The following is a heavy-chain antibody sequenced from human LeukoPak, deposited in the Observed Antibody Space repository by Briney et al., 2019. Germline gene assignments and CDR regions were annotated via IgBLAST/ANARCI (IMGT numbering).Heavy chain of an antibody. CDR2: IKQDGSEK. Sequence: GGSLRLSCAASGFTFSSYWMSWVRQAPGKGLEWVANIKQDGSEKYYVDSVKGRFTISRDNAKNSLYLQMNSLRAEDTAVYYCAREPTTVTTAHDAFDIWGQGTMVTVSS. J-gene: IGHJ3*02. CDR1: GFTFSSYW. CDR3: AREPTTVTTAHDAFDI. V-gene: IGHV3-7*01. D-gene: IGHD4-17*01.